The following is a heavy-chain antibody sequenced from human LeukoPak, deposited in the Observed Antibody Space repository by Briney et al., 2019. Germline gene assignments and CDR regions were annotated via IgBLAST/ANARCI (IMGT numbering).Heavy chain of an antibody. CDR2: IIPIFGTA. V-gene: IGHV1-69*05. J-gene: IGHJ3*02. Sequence: SVKVSCKASGGTFSSYAISWVRQAPGQGLEWMGGIIPIFGTANYAQKFQGRVTITTDESTSTAYMELSSLRSEDTAVYYCVREPHIGYCSSTSCYTSSIWGQGTMVTVSS. CDR1: GGTFSSYA. D-gene: IGHD2-2*02. CDR3: VREPHIGYCSSTSCYTSSI.